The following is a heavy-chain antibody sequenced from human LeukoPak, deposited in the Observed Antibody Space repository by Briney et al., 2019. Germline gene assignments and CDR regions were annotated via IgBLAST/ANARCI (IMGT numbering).Heavy chain of an antibody. J-gene: IGHJ5*02. CDR3: ARAIIHYDFWSGYLPNWFDP. Sequence: SQTLSLTCVISGDSVSSNSAAWNWIRQSPSRGLEWLGRTYYRSKWYNEYAVSVKSRITINPDTSKNQFSLQLNSVTPEDTAVYYCARAIIHYDFWSGYLPNWFDPWGQGTLVTVSS. V-gene: IGHV6-1*01. CDR1: GDSVSSNSAA. D-gene: IGHD3-3*01. CDR2: TYYRSKWYN.